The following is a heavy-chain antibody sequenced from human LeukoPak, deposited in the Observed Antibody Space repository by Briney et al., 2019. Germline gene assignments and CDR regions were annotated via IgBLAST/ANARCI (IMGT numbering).Heavy chain of an antibody. V-gene: IGHV1-2*02. J-gene: IGHJ6*03. CDR1: GYTFTGYY. CDR3: ARGTVEMATINLYYYYYYMDV. Sequence: GASVKVSCKASGYTFTGYYMHWVRQAPGQGLEWMGWINPNSGGTNYAQKFQGRVTMTRDTSISTAYMELSSLRSEDTAVYYCARGTVEMATINLYYYYYYMDVWGKGTTVTISS. D-gene: IGHD5-24*01. CDR2: INPNSGGT.